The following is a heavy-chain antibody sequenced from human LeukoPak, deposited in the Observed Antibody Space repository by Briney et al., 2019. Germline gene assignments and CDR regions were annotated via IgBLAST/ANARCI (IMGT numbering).Heavy chain of an antibody. CDR1: GFTFSSYS. CDR3: ARDLHFWEPPTHGNWFDP. V-gene: IGHV3-21*01. CDR2: ISSSSYI. D-gene: IGHD3-3*02. J-gene: IGHJ5*02. Sequence: GGSLRLSCAASGFTFSSYSMKWVRQAPGKGLEWVSSISSSSYISYADSVKGRFTISRDNAKNSLYLQMNSLRAEDTAVYYCARDLHFWEPPTHGNWFDPWGQGTLVTVSS.